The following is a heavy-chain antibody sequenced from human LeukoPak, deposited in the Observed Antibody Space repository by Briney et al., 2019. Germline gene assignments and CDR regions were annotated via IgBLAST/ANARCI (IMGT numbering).Heavy chain of an antibody. CDR3: ARDRKGIIRYYFDY. J-gene: IGHJ4*02. V-gene: IGHV3-30-3*01. D-gene: IGHD3-10*01. Sequence: GGSLRLSCAASGFTFSSYAMHWVRQAPGKGLEWVAVISHDGSNKYYADSVKGRFTISRDNSKNTLYLQMNSLRAEDTAVYYCARDRKGIIRYYFDYWGQGTLVTVSS. CDR1: GFTFSSYA. CDR2: ISHDGSNK.